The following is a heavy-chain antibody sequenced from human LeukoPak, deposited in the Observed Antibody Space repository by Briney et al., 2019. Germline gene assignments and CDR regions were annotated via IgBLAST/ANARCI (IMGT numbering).Heavy chain of an antibody. Sequence: GESLKISCKAFGYHFSNYGIGGVRQMPGKGLEWMGIIHLGDSSTRYSPSLQGQVTILSDKSINTAYLQWSSLKASDTAMYYCARRQCSGGSCYYFDSWGQGTLVTVSS. CDR3: ARRQCSGGSCYYFDS. CDR2: IHLGDSST. J-gene: IGHJ4*02. D-gene: IGHD2-15*01. CDR1: GYHFSNYG. V-gene: IGHV5-51*01.